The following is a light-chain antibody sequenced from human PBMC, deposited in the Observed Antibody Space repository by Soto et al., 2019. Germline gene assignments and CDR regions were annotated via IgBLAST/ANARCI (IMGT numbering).Light chain of an antibody. CDR2: EVS. Sequence: QSALTQPASVSGSPGQSITISCTGTSSDVGGYNYVSWYQQHPGHAPKLMIYEVSNRPSGVSNRFSGSKSGNTASLTISGLQAEDEADYFCSSYTSTSTLLVFGGGTKRTVL. J-gene: IGLJ2*01. V-gene: IGLV2-14*01. CDR1: SSDVGGYNY. CDR3: SSYTSTSTLLV.